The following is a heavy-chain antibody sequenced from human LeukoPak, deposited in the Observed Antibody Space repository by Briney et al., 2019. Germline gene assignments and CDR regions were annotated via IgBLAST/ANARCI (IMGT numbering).Heavy chain of an antibody. V-gene: IGHV3-30*02. D-gene: IGHD5-18*01. CDR2: IRFDGSNY. Sequence: GGSLRLSCAASGFTFSSYWMHWVRQAPGKGLEWVAFIRFDGSNYYYGDSVKGRFTISRDNSKNTLYRQMNSLRNEDTAVYFCAKDLSGGYHSCYFDFWGQGTPVTVSS. CDR3: AKDLSGGYHSCYFDF. J-gene: IGHJ4*02. CDR1: GFTFSSYW.